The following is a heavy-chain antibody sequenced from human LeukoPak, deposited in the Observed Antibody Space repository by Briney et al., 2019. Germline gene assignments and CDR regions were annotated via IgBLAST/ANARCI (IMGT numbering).Heavy chain of an antibody. D-gene: IGHD3-16*01. CDR3: GGADRIGY. V-gene: IGHV3-9*01. CDR2: ISWNSGSI. J-gene: IGHJ4*02. CDR1: GFTFDDYA. Sequence: GRSLRLSCAASGFTFDDYAMHWVRQAPGKGLEWVSGISWNSGSIGYADSVKGRFTISRDNAKNSLYLQMNSLRAEDTALYYCGGADRIGYWGQGTLVTVSS.